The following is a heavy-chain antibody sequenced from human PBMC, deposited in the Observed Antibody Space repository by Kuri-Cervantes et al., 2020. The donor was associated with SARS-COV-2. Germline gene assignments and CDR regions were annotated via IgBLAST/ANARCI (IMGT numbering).Heavy chain of an antibody. CDR1: GFTFSSYS. CDR3: VRSPFARIFDY. D-gene: IGHD3-10*01. V-gene: IGHV3-21*01. Sequence: GESLKISCAASGFTFSSYSMNWVRQAPGKGLEWVSSISSSSSYIYYADSVKGRFTISRDNAKNSLYLQMNSLRAEDTAVYYCVRSPFARIFDYWGQGTLVTVSS. CDR2: ISSSSSYI. J-gene: IGHJ4*02.